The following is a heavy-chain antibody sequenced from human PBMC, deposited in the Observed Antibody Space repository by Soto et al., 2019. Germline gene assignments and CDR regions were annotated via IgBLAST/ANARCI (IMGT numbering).Heavy chain of an antibody. Sequence: GGPLRLSCAAPAITYIYAWMDWVRQAPGERLRWGGRIKSQASGGTIDYAAPVKGRFTISRDDSKNTVYLQMDSLKTEDTAVYYCTHLLSLAHPYSYLWGQGTQVTVSS. CDR2: IKSQASGGTI. V-gene: IGHV3-15*07. CDR3: THLLSLAHPYSYL. CDR1: AITYIYAW. J-gene: IGHJ4*02. D-gene: IGHD2-21*01.